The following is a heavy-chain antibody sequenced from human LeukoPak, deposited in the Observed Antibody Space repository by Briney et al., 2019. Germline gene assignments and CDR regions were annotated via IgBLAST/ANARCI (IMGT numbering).Heavy chain of an antibody. CDR2: ISSSSSYI. CDR1: GFTFSSYS. CDR3: ASGRQWGIVANY. J-gene: IGHJ4*02. V-gene: IGHV3-21*01. Sequence: GGSLRLSCAASGFTFSSYSMNWVRQAPGKGLEWVSSISSSSSYIYYADSVKGRFTISRDNAKNSLYLQMNSLRAEDTAVYYCASGRQWGIVANYWGQGTLVTVSS. D-gene: IGHD3-22*01.